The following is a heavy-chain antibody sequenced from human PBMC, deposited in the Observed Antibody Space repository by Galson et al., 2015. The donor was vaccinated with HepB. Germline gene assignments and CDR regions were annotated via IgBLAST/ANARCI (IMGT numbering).Heavy chain of an antibody. Sequence: SLRLSCAASGFTFSSYAMSWVRQAPGKGLEWVSAISGSGGSTYYADSVKGRFTISRDNSKNTLYLQMNSLRAEDTAVYYCAKVGEYQLRWYYYYYMGVWGKGTSVTVSS. V-gene: IGHV3-23*01. CDR1: GFTFSSYA. CDR2: ISGSGGST. CDR3: AKVGEYQLRWYYYYYMGV. D-gene: IGHD2-2*01. J-gene: IGHJ6*03.